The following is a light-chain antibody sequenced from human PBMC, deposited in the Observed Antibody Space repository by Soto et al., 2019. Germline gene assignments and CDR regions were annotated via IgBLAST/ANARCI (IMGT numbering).Light chain of an antibody. V-gene: IGLV2-8*01. CDR2: EVN. Sequence: QSALTQPPSASGSPGQSVTISCTGTSSDVGGYNYVSWYQQHPGKAPKLIIYEVNKRPSGVPDRFSGSKSSNTASLTVSGLQAEDEADYYCCSYAGSPYVFGTGTKLTVL. CDR3: CSYAGSPYV. J-gene: IGLJ1*01. CDR1: SSDVGGYNY.